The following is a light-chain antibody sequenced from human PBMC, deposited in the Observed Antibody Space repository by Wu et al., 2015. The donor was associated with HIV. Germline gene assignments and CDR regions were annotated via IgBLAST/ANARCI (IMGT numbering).Light chain of an antibody. CDR1: QNINKW. J-gene: IGKJ2*03. Sequence: DIQMTQSPSTLSASVGDRVTITCRASQNINKWLAWYQQKPGKAPKVLIYRASILESGVPSRFSGSGSGTEFTLTISSLQPDDFTTYYCQQYNSYSYSFGQGTKLEIK. CDR3: QQYNSYSYS. V-gene: IGKV1-5*03. CDR2: RAS.